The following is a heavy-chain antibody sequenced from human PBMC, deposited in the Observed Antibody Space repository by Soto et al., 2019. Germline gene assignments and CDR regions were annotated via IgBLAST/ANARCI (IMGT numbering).Heavy chain of an antibody. D-gene: IGHD1-7*01. V-gene: IGHV3-30-3*01. CDR1: GFTFSSYA. J-gene: IGHJ4*02. Sequence: QVQLVESGGGVVQPGRSLRLSCAASGFTFSSYAMHWVRQAPGKGLEWVAVISYDGSNKYYADSVKGRFTISRDNSKNTLYLQMNSLRAEDTAVYYCARDITGTTSLLDYWGQGTLVTVSS. CDR2: ISYDGSNK. CDR3: ARDITGTTSLLDY.